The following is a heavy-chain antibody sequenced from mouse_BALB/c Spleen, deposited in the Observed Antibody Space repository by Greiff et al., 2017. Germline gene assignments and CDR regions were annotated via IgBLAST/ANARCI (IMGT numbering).Heavy chain of an antibody. CDR1: GDSITSGY. D-gene: IGHD1-1*01. Sequence: EVHLVESGPSLVKPSQTLSLTCSVTGDSITSGYWNWIRKFPGNKLEYMGYISYSGSTYYNPSLKSRISITRDTSKHQYYLQLNSVTTEDTATYYCARYGDTTTCDYWGQGTTLTVSS. CDR2: ISYSGST. J-gene: IGHJ2*01. V-gene: IGHV3-8*02. CDR3: ARYGDTTTCDY.